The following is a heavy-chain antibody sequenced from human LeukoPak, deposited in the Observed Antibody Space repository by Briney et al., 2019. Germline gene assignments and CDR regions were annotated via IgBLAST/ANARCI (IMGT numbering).Heavy chain of an antibody. CDR1: GFTLSSHN. CDR3: ARDGGNCVFDY. V-gene: IGHV3-33*01. D-gene: IGHD2-21*01. J-gene: IGHJ4*02. Sequence: GGSLRLSCAASGFTLSSHNMHWVRQAPGKGLEWVAMVWFDGTSEYYGDSVKGRFTISRDNPKNTLFLQMNRLRAEDTAVYYCARDGGNCVFDYWGQGTLVTVSS. CDR2: VWFDGTSE.